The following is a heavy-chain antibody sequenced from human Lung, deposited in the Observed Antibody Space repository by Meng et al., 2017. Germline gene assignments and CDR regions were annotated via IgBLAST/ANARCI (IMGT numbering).Heavy chain of an antibody. CDR3: AKYSYGLGDYLDY. V-gene: IGHV3-23*01. D-gene: IGHD3-10*01. J-gene: IGHJ4*02. CDR1: VFSFSSFV. CDR2: LGGGGFTT. Sequence: LWALRLGFVSAGGRPTLLVDSSVFSFSSFVMGWVRPGPGEGVEWVSALGGGGFTTYYADSVKGRFAISRHNSKNTLYLQMNSLRAEDTALYYCAKYSYGLGDYLDYWGQGALVTVSS.